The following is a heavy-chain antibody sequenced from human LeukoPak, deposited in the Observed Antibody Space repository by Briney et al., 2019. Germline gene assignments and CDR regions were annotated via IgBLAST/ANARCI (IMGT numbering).Heavy chain of an antibody. CDR1: GFTFSSYG. J-gene: IGHJ4*02. CDR3: AKRDGDYENYFDY. CDR2: IWYDGSNK. V-gene: IGHV3-33*06. Sequence: PGGSLRLSCAASGFTFSSYGMHWVRQAPGKGLECVAVIWYDGSNKYYADSVKGRFTISRDNSKNMLYLQMKSLRAEDTAVYYCAKRDGDYENYFDYWGQGTLITVSA. D-gene: IGHD4-17*01.